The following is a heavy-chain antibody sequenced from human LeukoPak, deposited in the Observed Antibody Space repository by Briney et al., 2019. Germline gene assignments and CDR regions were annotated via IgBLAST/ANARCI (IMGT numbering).Heavy chain of an antibody. J-gene: IGHJ5*02. CDR2: IYPNSGGS. CDR3: ARDWWGPDRTPAANWFNP. CDR1: GFPLTAYY. D-gene: IGHD2-21*02. V-gene: IGHV1-2*06. Sequence: ASVKVSCKASGFPLTAYYIHWVRQAPGQGLEWKGRIYPNSGGSNYAQRFQGRVTMTWDTSIATVYMQLSGLTSDDTAVYYCARDWWGPDRTPAANWFNPWGQGTLVTVSS.